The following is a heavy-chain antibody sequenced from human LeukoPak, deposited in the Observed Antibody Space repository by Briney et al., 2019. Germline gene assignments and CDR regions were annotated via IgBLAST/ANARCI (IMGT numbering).Heavy chain of an antibody. CDR3: ARASGYSYGRDAFDI. CDR2: IYYSGST. Sequence: SDTLSLTCTVSGGSISSYYWSWIRQPPGKGLEWIGYIYYSGSTNYNPSLKSRVTISVDTSKNQFSLKLSSVTAADTAVYYCARASGYSYGRDAFDIWGQRTMVTVSS. D-gene: IGHD5-18*01. J-gene: IGHJ3*02. V-gene: IGHV4-59*07. CDR1: GGSISSYY.